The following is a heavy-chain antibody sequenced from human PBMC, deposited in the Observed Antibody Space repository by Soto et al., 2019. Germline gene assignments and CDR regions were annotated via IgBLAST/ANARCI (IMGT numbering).Heavy chain of an antibody. Sequence: GGSLRLSCATSGFTFSNAWMSWVRQAPGKGLEWVGRLKSKSDGGTTDYAAPVKGRFTISRDDSKNMLYLQMNSLKSEDTAVYYCTTLGGFVFHIWGQGTMVTVSS. CDR2: LKSKSDGGTT. CDR3: TTLGGFVFHI. J-gene: IGHJ3*02. D-gene: IGHD3-10*01. V-gene: IGHV3-15*01. CDR1: GFTFSNAW.